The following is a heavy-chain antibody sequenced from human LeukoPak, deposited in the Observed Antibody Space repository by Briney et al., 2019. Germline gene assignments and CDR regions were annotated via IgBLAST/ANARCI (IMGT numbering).Heavy chain of an antibody. Sequence: GESLKISCKGSGYSFTSYWISWVRQMPGKGPEWMGRIDPSDSYTDYSPSFQGHVTISADKSISTAYLQWSSLKASDTAMYYCARHYTTVTNNYFDYWGQGTLVTVSS. CDR1: GYSFTSYW. J-gene: IGHJ4*02. CDR2: IDPSDSYT. D-gene: IGHD4-11*01. V-gene: IGHV5-10-1*01. CDR3: ARHYTTVTNNYFDY.